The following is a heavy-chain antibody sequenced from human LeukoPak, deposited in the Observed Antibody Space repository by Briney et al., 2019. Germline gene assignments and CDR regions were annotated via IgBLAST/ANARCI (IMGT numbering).Heavy chain of an antibody. J-gene: IGHJ5*02. D-gene: IGHD3-10*01. Sequence: GGSLRLSCAASGFTFSSYAMSWVRQAPGKGLEWVANIKQDGSEKYYVDSVKGRFTISRDNAKNSLYLQMNSLRAEDTALYYCAKGGRPTYYYGSGSSRVGWFDPWGQGTLVTVSS. CDR3: AKGGRPTYYYGSGSSRVGWFDP. CDR1: GFTFSSYA. CDR2: IKQDGSEK. V-gene: IGHV3-7*03.